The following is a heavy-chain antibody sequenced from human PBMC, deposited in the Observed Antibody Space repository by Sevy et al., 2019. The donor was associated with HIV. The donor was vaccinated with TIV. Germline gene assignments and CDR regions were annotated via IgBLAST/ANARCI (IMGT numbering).Heavy chain of an antibody. J-gene: IGHJ3*02. D-gene: IGHD1-7*01. CDR2: ISSIGNTI. V-gene: IGHV3-48*03. CDR1: GFTLTSYE. Sequence: GGSLRLSCEASGFTLTSYEMNWVRQAPGKGLEWVSYISSIGNTIYYADSVKGRFPISRDKAKKSVYLQMNSLRADDTAVYFCARRGTFRFSDAFDIWGQGTMVTVSS. CDR3: ARRGTFRFSDAFDI.